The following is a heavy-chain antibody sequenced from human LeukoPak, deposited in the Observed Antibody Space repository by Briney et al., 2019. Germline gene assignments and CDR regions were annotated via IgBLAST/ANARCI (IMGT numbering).Heavy chain of an antibody. CDR1: GGSITSYY. V-gene: IGHV4-59*01. D-gene: IGHD1-14*01. CDR3: ARASTTFDD. J-gene: IGHJ4*02. CDR2: VSDGGST. Sequence: SETLSLTCSGSGGSITSYYWSWIRQSPGKGLEWIGHVSDGGSTNYSPSLKGRVSISVDTSKNQFSLNLRSVTAADTAVYFCARASTTFDDWGQGTLVTVSS.